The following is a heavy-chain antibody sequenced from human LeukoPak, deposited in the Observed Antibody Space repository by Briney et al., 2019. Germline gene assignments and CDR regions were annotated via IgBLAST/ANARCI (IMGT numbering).Heavy chain of an antibody. V-gene: IGHV4-39*07. CDR1: GGSMSSSSYY. Sequence: SETLSLTCTVSGGSMSSSSYYWGWIRQPPGKGLEWIGSIYYSGSTYYNPSLKSRVTISVDTSKNQFSLKLSSVTAADTAVYYCARDRYGYNFFDYWGQGTLVTVSS. CDR3: ARDRYGYNFFDY. J-gene: IGHJ4*02. D-gene: IGHD5-24*01. CDR2: IYYSGST.